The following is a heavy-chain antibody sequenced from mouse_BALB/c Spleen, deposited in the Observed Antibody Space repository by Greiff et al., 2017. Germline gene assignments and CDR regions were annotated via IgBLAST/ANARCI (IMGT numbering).Heavy chain of an antibody. CDR3: ARGNGYSYYFDY. V-gene: IGHV5-17*02. CDR2: ISSGSSTI. J-gene: IGHJ2*01. Sequence: EVQLVESGGGLVQPGGSRKLSCAASGFTFSSFGMHWVRQAPEKGLEWVAYISSGSSTIYYADTVKGRFTISRDNPKNTLFLQMTSLRSEDTAMYYCARGNGYSYYFDYWGQGTTLTVSS. CDR1: GFTFSSFG. D-gene: IGHD2-3*01.